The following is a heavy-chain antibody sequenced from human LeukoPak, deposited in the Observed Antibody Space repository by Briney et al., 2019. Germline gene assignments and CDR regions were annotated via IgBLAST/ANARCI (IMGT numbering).Heavy chain of an antibody. V-gene: IGHV1-69*05. CDR3: ARKQFLEGGGNWFDP. CDR1: GGTFSSYA. Sequence: ASVKVSCKASGGTFSSYAISWVRQAPGQGLEWMGGIIPIFGTANYAQKFQGRVTITTDESRSRAYMELSSLRSEDTAVYYCARKQFLEGGGNWFDPWGQGTLVTVSS. J-gene: IGHJ5*02. D-gene: IGHD3-3*01. CDR2: IIPIFGTA.